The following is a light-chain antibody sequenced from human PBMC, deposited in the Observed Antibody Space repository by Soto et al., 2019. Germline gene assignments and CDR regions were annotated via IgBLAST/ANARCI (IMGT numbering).Light chain of an antibody. CDR2: DVS. V-gene: IGLV2-14*01. J-gene: IGLJ1*01. Sequence: QPVLTQPASVSGSPGQSITISCSGTSSDVGAYNYVSWYQQHPAKAPKLMIYDVSDRPSGVSSRFSGSKSGNTASLTISGLQAEDEADYYCYSYTSSSTYVFVTGTKLTVL. CDR3: YSYTSSSTYV. CDR1: SSDVGAYNY.